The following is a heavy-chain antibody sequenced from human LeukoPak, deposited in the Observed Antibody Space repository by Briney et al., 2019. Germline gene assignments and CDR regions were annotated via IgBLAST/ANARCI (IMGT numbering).Heavy chain of an antibody. D-gene: IGHD6-19*01. V-gene: IGHV3-30-3*01. Sequence: GGSLRLSCAASGFTFSSYAMHWVRQAPGKGLEWVAVISYDGSNKYYADSVKGRFTISRDNSKNTLYLQMNSLRAEDTAVYYCARASSSGWYTDGDDYWGQGTLVTVSS. CDR3: ARASSSGWYTDGDDY. J-gene: IGHJ4*02. CDR2: ISYDGSNK. CDR1: GFTFSSYA.